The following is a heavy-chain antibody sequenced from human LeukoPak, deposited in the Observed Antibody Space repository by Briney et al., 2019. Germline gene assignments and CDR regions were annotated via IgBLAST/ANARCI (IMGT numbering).Heavy chain of an antibody. J-gene: IGHJ3*02. CDR2: ISSSSSTI. CDR1: GFTFSSYS. V-gene: IGHV3-48*01. CDR3: ARRGAFDI. Sequence: TGGSLRLSCAASGFTFSSYSMNWVRQAPGKGLEWVSYISSSSSTIYYADSVKGRFIISRDNAKNSLYLQMNSLRAEDTAVYYCARRGAFDIWGQGTMVTVSS.